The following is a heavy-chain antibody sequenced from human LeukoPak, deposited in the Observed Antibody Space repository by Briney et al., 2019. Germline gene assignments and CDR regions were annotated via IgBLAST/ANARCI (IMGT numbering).Heavy chain of an antibody. CDR1: GYSISSGYY. J-gene: IGHJ4*02. D-gene: IGHD6-19*01. Sequence: PSETLSLTCAVSGYSISSGYYWGWIRQPPGKGLEWIGSIYHSGSTYYNPSLKSRVTISVDTSKNQFSLKLSSVTAADTAVYYCARDSDLAVAGAIDYWGQGTLVTVSS. CDR2: IYHSGST. V-gene: IGHV4-38-2*02. CDR3: ARDSDLAVAGAIDY.